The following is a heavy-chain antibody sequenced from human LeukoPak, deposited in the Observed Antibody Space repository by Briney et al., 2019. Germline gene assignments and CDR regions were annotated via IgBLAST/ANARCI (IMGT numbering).Heavy chain of an antibody. CDR3: ATAGTPYYCDSSGTLPYDY. Sequence: GGSLRLSCAASGFTFSSYSMNWVRQAPGKGLEWVSSISSSSSYIYYADSVKGRFTISRDNAKNSLYLQMNSLRAEDTAVYYCATAGTPYYCDSSGTLPYDYWGQGTLVTVSS. D-gene: IGHD3-22*01. CDR1: GFTFSSYS. CDR2: ISSSSSYI. J-gene: IGHJ4*02. V-gene: IGHV3-21*01.